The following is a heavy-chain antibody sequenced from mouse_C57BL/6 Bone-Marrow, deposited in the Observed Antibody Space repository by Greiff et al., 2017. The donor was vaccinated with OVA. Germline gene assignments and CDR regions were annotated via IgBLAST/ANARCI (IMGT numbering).Heavy chain of an antibody. CDR2: IDPENGDT. CDR3: TTVVENYAMDY. D-gene: IGHD1-1*01. V-gene: IGHV14-4*01. Sequence: EVQLMESGAELVRPGASVKLSCTASGFNIKDDYMHWVKQRPEQGLEWIGWIDPENGDTEYASKFQGKATITADTSSNTAYLQLSSLTSEDTAVYYCTTVVENYAMDYWGQGTSVTVSS. J-gene: IGHJ4*01. CDR1: GFNIKDDY.